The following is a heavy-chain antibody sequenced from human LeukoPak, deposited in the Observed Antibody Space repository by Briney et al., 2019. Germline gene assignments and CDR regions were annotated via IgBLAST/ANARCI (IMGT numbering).Heavy chain of an antibody. CDR3: ARGDSSGYYYRPEGGYYFDY. CDR2: IWYDGSNK. D-gene: IGHD3-22*01. Sequence: GRSLRLSCAGSGYTFSSYGMHWVRQAPGKGLEWVAVIWYDGSNKYYADSVKGRFTISRDNSKNTLYLQMNSLRAEDTAVYYCARGDSSGYYYRPEGGYYFDYWGQGTLVTVSS. CDR1: GYTFSSYG. J-gene: IGHJ4*02. V-gene: IGHV3-33*01.